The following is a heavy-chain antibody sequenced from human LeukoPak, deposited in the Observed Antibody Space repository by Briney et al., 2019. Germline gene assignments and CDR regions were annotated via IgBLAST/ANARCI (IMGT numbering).Heavy chain of an antibody. V-gene: IGHV3-48*01. J-gene: IGHJ4*02. D-gene: IGHD3-10*01. Sequence: PGRSLTLSCTASGFTFGDYAMSWFRQAPGKGLEWVSYISSSSSTIYYADSVKGRFTISRDNAKNSLYLQMNSLRAEDTAVYYCARTLMVRGVIITAPFDYWGQGTLVTVSS. CDR1: GFTFGDYA. CDR2: ISSSSSTI. CDR3: ARTLMVRGVIITAPFDY.